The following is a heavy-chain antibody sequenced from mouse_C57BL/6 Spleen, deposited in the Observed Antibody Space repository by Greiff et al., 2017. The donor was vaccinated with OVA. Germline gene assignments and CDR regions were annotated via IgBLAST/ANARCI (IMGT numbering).Heavy chain of an antibody. CDR3: ARGHYYGSSLYYFDY. D-gene: IGHD1-1*01. Sequence: QVQLQQPGAELVMPGASVKLSCKASGYTFTSYWMHWVKQRPGQGLEWIGEIDPSDSYTNYNQKFKGKSTLTVDKSSSTAYMQLSSLTSEDSAVYYGARGHYYGSSLYYFDYWGQGTTLTVSS. J-gene: IGHJ2*01. V-gene: IGHV1-69*01. CDR2: IDPSDSYT. CDR1: GYTFTSYW.